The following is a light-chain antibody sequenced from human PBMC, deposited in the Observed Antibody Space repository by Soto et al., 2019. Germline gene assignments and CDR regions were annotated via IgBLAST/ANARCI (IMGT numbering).Light chain of an antibody. V-gene: IGKV3-20*01. J-gene: IGKJ1*01. CDR1: QSVSSSF. CDR3: QHYGTSLWT. CDR2: GAS. Sequence: EIMLTQSPATLSLSPGERATLSCRASQSVSSSFLAWYRQKPGQAPSLLIYGASIRATGIPDRVSGRGSGKDFALTISRPKPEDFAMYLGQHYGTSLWTFGQGTKVEIK.